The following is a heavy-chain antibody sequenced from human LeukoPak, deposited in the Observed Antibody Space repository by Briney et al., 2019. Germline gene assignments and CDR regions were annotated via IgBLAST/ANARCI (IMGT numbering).Heavy chain of an antibody. J-gene: IGHJ6*03. CDR2: ICYDGSNK. CDR1: GFSFSTYG. V-gene: IGHV3-30*02. Sequence: PGGSLRLSCAASGFSFSTYGMNWVRQAPGKGLDWVAFICYDGSNKYYADSLKGRFTISRDNSKNTVYLQMNSLRAEDRAVYYCAKDGGDYDYYDYYMDVWGKGTTVTVSS. D-gene: IGHD4-17*01. CDR3: AKDGGDYDYYDYYMDV.